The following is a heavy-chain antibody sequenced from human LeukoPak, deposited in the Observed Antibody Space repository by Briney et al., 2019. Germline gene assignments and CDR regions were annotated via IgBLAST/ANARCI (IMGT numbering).Heavy chain of an antibody. CDR3: ARSSGSYQGPFDY. V-gene: IGHV1-46*01. CDR2: INPSGGSP. D-gene: IGHD1-26*01. Sequence: GASVKVSCKVSGYTLTELSMHWVRQAPGKRLEWMGIINPSGGSPSYAQKFQGRVTMTRDTSTSTVYMELSSLRSEDTAVYYCARSSGSYQGPFDYWGQGTLVTVSS. J-gene: IGHJ4*02. CDR1: GYTLTELS.